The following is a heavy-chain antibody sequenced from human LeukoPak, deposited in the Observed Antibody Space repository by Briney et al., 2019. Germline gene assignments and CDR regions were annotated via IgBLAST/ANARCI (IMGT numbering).Heavy chain of an antibody. CDR2: ISGDGGST. D-gene: IGHD1-1*01. J-gene: IGHJ4*02. CDR3: AKDNPSTGTFDY. V-gene: IGHV3-43*02. Sequence: PGGSMRLSCAASGFTFDDYAMHWVRQAPGKGLEWVSLISGDGGSTYYADSVKGRFTISRDNSKNTLYLQMNSLRAEDTAVYYCAKDNPSTGTFDYWGQGTLVTVSS. CDR1: GFTFDDYA.